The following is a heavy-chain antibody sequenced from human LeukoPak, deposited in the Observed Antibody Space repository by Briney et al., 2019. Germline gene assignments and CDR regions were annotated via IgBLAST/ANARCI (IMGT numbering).Heavy chain of an antibody. Sequence: SQTLLLIYGISADSVSSHSVAWNWIRQSPSRGLEWLGRTYYRSKWYNDYAVSVKSPIIINSDTSKNQVSLQLNSVTPEDTAVYYCARERDDAFDIWGQGTMVIVSS. CDR3: ARERDDAFDI. J-gene: IGHJ3*02. CDR2: TYYRSKWYN. V-gene: IGHV6-1*01. CDR1: ADSVSSHSVA.